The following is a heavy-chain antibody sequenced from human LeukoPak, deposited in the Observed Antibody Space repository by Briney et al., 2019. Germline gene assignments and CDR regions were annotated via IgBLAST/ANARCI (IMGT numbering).Heavy chain of an antibody. J-gene: IGHJ3*02. V-gene: IGHV4-4*07. Sequence: PSETLSLTCTVSGGSISNYYWNWIRQPAGKGLEWIGRIYTSGSTNYNPSLESRVTMSVDTSKKQFSLILSSVTAADTAVYYCARDRCNSTNCSARVAFDIWGQGTMVTVSS. CDR1: GGSISNYY. CDR3: ARDRCNSTNCSARVAFDI. CDR2: IYTSGST. D-gene: IGHD2-2*01.